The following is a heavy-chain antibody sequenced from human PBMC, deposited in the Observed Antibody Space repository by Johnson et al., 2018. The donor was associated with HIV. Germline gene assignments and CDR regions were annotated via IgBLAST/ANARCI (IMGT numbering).Heavy chain of an antibody. D-gene: IGHD3-10*01. J-gene: IGHJ3*02. Sequence: VHLVESGGGLVQPDGSLKLSCAASGFTVSDSAMHWVRQTSGKGLEWVGRIRSETYSYATAYAASVKGRFTISRDDSQNTVWLQMNSLRAEDTALYYCAKETGTHSAFEIWGQGTVVTVSS. V-gene: IGHV3-73*01. CDR1: GFTVSDSA. CDR2: IRSETYSYAT. CDR3: AKETGTHSAFEI.